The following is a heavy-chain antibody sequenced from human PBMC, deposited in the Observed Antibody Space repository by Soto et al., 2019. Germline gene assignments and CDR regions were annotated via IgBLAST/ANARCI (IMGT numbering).Heavy chain of an antibody. CDR1: GGSINNHY. D-gene: IGHD3-3*01. CDR2: VYYNGIT. J-gene: IGHJ5*02. Sequence: SGTLALTSTVSGGSINNHYWTWIRQPPGKGLEWLGYVYYNGITNYNPSLKSRVTMSVDTSKNQLSLKLSSVTAADTAVYYCARHSFWSGYYKVPNWFAPWRQGTLVTVSS. CDR3: ARHSFWSGYYKVPNWFAP. V-gene: IGHV4-59*11.